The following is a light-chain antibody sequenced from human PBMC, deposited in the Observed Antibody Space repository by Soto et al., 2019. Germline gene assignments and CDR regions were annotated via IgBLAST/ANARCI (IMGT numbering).Light chain of an antibody. J-gene: IGKJ1*01. CDR3: QQSYSTTWT. CDR1: QSISIY. CDR2: AAT. Sequence: DIQMTQSPYSLSAAVGDRVTISCRASQSISIYLNWYQQNPGKAPKLVIYAATSLQSGVPSRFSGSGSGTDFTLTISSLQPEDFATYYCQQSYSTTWTFGQGTKVDIK. V-gene: IGKV1-39*01.